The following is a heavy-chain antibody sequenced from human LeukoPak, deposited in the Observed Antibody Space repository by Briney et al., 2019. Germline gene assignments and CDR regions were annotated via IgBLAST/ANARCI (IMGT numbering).Heavy chain of an antibody. Sequence: GGSLRLSCAASGFPFNTYSMNWVSQAPGKGLEWVSYISSSGSAIYYADSVKGRFTISRDNAKNSLYLQMNSLRAEDTAVYYCARGGFQNWFDPWGQGTLVTVSS. V-gene: IGHV3-48*04. D-gene: IGHD3-10*01. CDR3: ARGGFQNWFDP. CDR2: ISSSGSAI. J-gene: IGHJ5*02. CDR1: GFPFNTYS.